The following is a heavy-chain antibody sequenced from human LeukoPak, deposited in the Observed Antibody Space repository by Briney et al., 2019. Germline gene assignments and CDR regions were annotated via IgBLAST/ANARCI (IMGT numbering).Heavy chain of an antibody. CDR2: INHSGST. Sequence: SETLSLTCAVYGGSFSGYYWSWIRQPSGKGLEWIGEINHSGSTNYNPSLKSRVTISVDTSKNQFSLKLSSVTAADTAVYYCARRGILRYFDWLLYTPQVWYYYYMDVWGKGTTVTISS. J-gene: IGHJ6*03. D-gene: IGHD3-9*01. CDR3: ARRGILRYFDWLLYTPQVWYYYYMDV. CDR1: GGSFSGYY. V-gene: IGHV4-34*01.